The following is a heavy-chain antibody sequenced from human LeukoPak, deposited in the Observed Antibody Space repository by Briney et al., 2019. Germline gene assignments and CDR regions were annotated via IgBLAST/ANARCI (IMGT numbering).Heavy chain of an antibody. CDR3: ARSRGYNYGADF. CDR1: GDSVSRNSVS. CDR2: TYYRSKWYN. D-gene: IGHD5-18*01. V-gene: IGHV6-1*01. J-gene: IGHJ4*02. Sequence: KPSQTLSLTCAISGDSVSRNSVSWNWIRQSPSRGLEWLGRTYYRSKWYNDYAVSVESRVTINPDTSKNQFSLQLSSVTPEDTAVYYCARSRGYNYGADFWGQGTLATVSS.